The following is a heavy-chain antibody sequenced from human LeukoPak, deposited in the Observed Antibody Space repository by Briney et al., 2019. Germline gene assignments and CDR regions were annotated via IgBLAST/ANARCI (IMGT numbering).Heavy chain of an antibody. J-gene: IGHJ4*02. Sequence: SGPTLVKPTQTLTLTCTFSGFSLSSSGEGVGWIRQPPGKALEWLARSCSGDDKRYSPSLQSRLTVAWDTSENQVVLTMTNMDPVDTATYYCAHRLHAYGEYDFWGQGILVTVSS. CDR1: GFSLSSSGEG. CDR3: AHRLHAYGEYDF. D-gene: IGHD2/OR15-2a*01. CDR2: SCSGDDK. V-gene: IGHV2-5*02.